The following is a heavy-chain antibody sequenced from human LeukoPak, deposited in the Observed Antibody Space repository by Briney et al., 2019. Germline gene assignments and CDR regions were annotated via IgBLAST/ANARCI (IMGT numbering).Heavy chain of an antibody. V-gene: IGHV3-23*01. J-gene: IGHJ4*02. CDR1: GFTFSNYN. Sequence: PGRSLRLSCAASGFTFSNYNMHWVRQAPGKGLEWVSAISGSGGSTYYADSVKGRFTISRDNSKNTLYLQMNSLRAEDTAVYYCAKDRRRSYFDRFDYWGQGTLVTVSS. CDR3: AKDRRRSYFDRFDY. CDR2: ISGSGGST. D-gene: IGHD1-26*01.